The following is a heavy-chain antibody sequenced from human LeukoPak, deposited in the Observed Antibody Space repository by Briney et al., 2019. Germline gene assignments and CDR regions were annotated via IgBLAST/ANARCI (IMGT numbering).Heavy chain of an antibody. D-gene: IGHD3-3*01. V-gene: IGHV1-69*02. CDR1: GGTFSSYT. J-gene: IGHJ6*03. CDR2: IIPILGIA. Sequence: SVQVSCKASGGTFSSYTISWVRQAPGQGLEWMGRIIPILGIANYAQKFKGRVTITADKSTSTSYMELSSLRSEDTAVYYCARGGYYDFWSGYYTPYYYYYMDVWGKGTTVTVSS. CDR3: ARGGYYDFWSGYYTPYYYYYMDV.